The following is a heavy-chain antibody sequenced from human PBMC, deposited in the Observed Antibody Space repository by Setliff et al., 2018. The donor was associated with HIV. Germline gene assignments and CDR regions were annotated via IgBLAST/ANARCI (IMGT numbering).Heavy chain of an antibody. CDR3: ARALTIFGVVNQDPPDY. CDR2: ISGSSSYI. J-gene: IGHJ4*02. V-gene: IGHV3-21*01. Sequence: GGSLRLSCAASGFSFSSYSMNWVRQAPGKGLEWVSCISGSSSYIYYADSVKGRFTISRDNAKNSLYLQMNSLRAEDTAVYYFARALTIFGVVNQDPPDYWGQGTLVTVSS. CDR1: GFSFSSYS. D-gene: IGHD3-3*01.